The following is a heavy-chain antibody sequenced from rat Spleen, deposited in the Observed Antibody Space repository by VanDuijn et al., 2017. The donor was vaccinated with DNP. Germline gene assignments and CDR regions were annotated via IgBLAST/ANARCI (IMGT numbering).Heavy chain of an antibody. CDR2: ISYDGSRS. CDR1: GFTFSDYN. CDR3: VRWNSGHFDY. Sequence: EVHLVESGGGLVQPGRSLKLSCTASGFTFSDYNMAWVRQAPKKGLEWVATISYDGSRSYYRDSVTGRFTISRDNAKSTLYLQMNSLRSEDMATYYCVRWNSGHFDYWGQGVMVTVSS. V-gene: IGHV5-7*01. J-gene: IGHJ2*01. D-gene: IGHD4-3*01.